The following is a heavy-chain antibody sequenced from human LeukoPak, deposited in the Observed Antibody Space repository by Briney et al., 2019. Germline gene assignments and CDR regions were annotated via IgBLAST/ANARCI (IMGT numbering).Heavy chain of an antibody. V-gene: IGHV3-21*01. CDR3: ARLVSSSWYDY. D-gene: IGHD6-13*01. CDR2: ISSSSSYI. J-gene: IGHJ4*02. CDR1: GFTFSSYS. Sequence: GGSLRLSCAASGFTFSSYSMNWVRRAPGKGLEWVSSISSSSSYIYYGDSVKGRFTISRDNAKNSLYLQMNSLRAEDTAVYYCARLVSSSWYDYWGQGILVTVSS.